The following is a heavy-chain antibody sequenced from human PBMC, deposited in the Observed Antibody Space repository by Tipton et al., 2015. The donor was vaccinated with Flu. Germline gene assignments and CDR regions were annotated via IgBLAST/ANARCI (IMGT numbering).Heavy chain of an antibody. V-gene: IGHV4-39*07. D-gene: IGHD1-1*01. J-gene: IGHJ5*02. CDR3: ARGNWNSNYDNGFDP. CDR2: IYNTGLT. CDR1: GASVNIENSY. Sequence: TLSLTCTVSGASVNIENSYWVWIRKSLGRGLEWIVTIYNTGLTNYNPSLKSRVTVSLDMSKNQFSLNVSLVTAADTATYFCARGNWNSNYDNGFDPWGQGTPVTLSS.